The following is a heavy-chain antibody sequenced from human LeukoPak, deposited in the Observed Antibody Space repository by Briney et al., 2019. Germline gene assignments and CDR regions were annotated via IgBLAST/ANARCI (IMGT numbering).Heavy chain of an antibody. V-gene: IGHV4-59*08. D-gene: IGHD3-22*01. Sequence: SEILSLTCTVSGDSISGDYWSWIRQPPGKGLEWIAYISYSGNTNYNPSLRSRVTISVDTSKNQFSLKLTSVTAADTAVYYCARLGSVFDASGYRPFDYWGQGTPVTVSS. J-gene: IGHJ4*02. CDR2: ISYSGNT. CDR3: ARLGSVFDASGYRPFDY. CDR1: GDSISGDY.